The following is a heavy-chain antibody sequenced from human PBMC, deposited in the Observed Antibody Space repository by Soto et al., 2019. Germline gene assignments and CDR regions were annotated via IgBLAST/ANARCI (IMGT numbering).Heavy chain of an antibody. D-gene: IGHD6-19*01. V-gene: IGHV3-33*01. CDR1: GFSLSSYG. J-gene: IGHJ4*02. CDR3: AREIGYSSSWPSY. CDR2: IGYDGRNE. Sequence: QVQLVESGGGVVQPGRSLRLSCATSGFSLSSYGMHWVRQAPGKGLEWVAVIGYDGRNEYYADSVRGRFIISRDNSKGTLYLQINSLRVEDTAVYYYAREIGYSSSWPSYWGQGTLVSVSS.